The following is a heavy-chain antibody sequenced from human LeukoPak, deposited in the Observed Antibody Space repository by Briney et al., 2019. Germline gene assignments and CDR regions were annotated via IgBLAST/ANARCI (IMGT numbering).Heavy chain of an antibody. Sequence: ASVKVSCKASGYTFTGYYMHWVRQAPGQGLEWMGRINPNSGGTNYAQKFQGRATMTRDTSISTAYMELSRLRSDDTAVYYCARRSGGGSYRPLYYYYMDVWGKGTTVTVSS. D-gene: IGHD2-15*01. V-gene: IGHV1-2*06. CDR2: INPNSGGT. CDR1: GYTFTGYY. CDR3: ARRSGGGSYRPLYYYYMDV. J-gene: IGHJ6*03.